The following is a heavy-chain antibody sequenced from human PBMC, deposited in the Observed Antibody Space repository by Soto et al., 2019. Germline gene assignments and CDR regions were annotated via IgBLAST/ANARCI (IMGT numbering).Heavy chain of an antibody. CDR1: GGSISSGDYY. D-gene: IGHD2-15*01. CDR3: ARGVEVVAATPRVGWFDP. Sequence: QVQLQESGPGLVKPSQTLSLTCTVSGGSISSGDYYWSWIRQPPGKGLEWIGYIYYSGSTYYNPSLKSRVTISVDTSKHQFSLKLSSVTAADTAVYYCARGVEVVAATPRVGWFDPWGQEPLVTVSS. V-gene: IGHV4-30-4*01. J-gene: IGHJ5*02. CDR2: IYYSGST.